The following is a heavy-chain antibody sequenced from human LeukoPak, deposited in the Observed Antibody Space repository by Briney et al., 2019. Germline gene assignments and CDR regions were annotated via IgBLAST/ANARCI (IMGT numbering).Heavy chain of an antibody. CDR3: ARGRSWLRSCWDY. J-gene: IGHJ4*02. CDR1: GYTFTGYY. D-gene: IGHD5-12*01. CDR2: INPNSGGT. Sequence: ASVKVSCKASGYTFTGYYMHWVRQAPGQGLEWMGWINPNSGGTNYAQKFQGRVTMTRDTSISTAYMELSRLRSDDTAVYYCARGRSWLRSCWDYWGQGTLVTVSS. V-gene: IGHV1-2*02.